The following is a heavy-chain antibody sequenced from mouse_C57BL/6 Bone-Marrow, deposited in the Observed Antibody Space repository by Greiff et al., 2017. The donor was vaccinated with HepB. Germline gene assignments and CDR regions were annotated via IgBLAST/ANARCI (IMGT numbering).Heavy chain of an antibody. CDR3: ARDRRDYDSFDY. V-gene: IGHV5-4*01. CDR2: ISDGGSYT. Sequence: DVQLVESGGGLVKPGGSLKLSCAASGFTFSSYAMSWVRQTPEKRLEWVATISDGGSYTYYPDNVKGRFTISRDNAKNNLYLQMSHLKSEDTAMYYCARDRRDYDSFDYWGQGTTLTVSS. J-gene: IGHJ2*01. D-gene: IGHD2-4*01. CDR1: GFTFSSYA.